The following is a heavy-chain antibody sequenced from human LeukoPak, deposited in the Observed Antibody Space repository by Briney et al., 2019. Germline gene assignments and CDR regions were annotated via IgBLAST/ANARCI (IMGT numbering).Heavy chain of an antibody. V-gene: IGHV3-23*01. Sequence: GGSLRLSCAASRFTFSSYPMSWVSRAPGKGLEWVSGISDSGDNTYYADSVKGRFTISRDNSKNTLYLQMNNLRAEDTAVYYCASAHYFDSSDYYYFDYWGQGTLVTVSS. CDR2: ISDSGDNT. J-gene: IGHJ4*02. CDR1: RFTFSSYP. D-gene: IGHD3-22*01. CDR3: ASAHYFDSSDYYYFDY.